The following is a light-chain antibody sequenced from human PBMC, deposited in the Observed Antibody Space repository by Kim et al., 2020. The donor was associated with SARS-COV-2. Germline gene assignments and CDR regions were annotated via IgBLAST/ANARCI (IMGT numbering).Light chain of an antibody. CDR1: ENINSN. CDR2: GAS. V-gene: IGKV3D-15*01. J-gene: IGKJ1*01. Sequence: VSPGERATLSCRASENINSNLAWYQHKPGQAPRLLIYGASTRATGTAARVSGSVSGTEFTLTISSLQSEDFAVYYCQQYHNWPWTFGQGTKVDIK. CDR3: QQYHNWPWT.